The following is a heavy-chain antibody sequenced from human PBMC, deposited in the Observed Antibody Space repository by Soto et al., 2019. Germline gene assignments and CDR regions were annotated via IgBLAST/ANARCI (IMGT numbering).Heavy chain of an antibody. Sequence: GGSLRLSCAASGFTFSSYAMSWVRQAPGKGLEWVSAISGSGGSTYYADSVKGRFTISRDNSKNTQYLQMNSPRAEDTAVFYCAKDPAPIVGATTSDYWGQGTLVTVSS. CDR3: AKDPAPIVGATTSDY. V-gene: IGHV3-23*01. CDR2: ISGSGGST. CDR1: GFTFSSYA. J-gene: IGHJ4*02. D-gene: IGHD1-26*01.